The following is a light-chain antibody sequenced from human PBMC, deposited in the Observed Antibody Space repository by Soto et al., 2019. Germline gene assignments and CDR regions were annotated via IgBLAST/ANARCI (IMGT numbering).Light chain of an antibody. CDR1: KIGSKS. V-gene: IGLV3-21*02. J-gene: IGLJ7*01. Sequence: SYELTQPPSVSVAPGQTARITCGGNKIGSKSVHWYQQKPGQAPVLVVYDDSDRPSGIPERFSGSNSGNTATLTISRVEAGDEADYYCQVWDSSSDHAVFGGGTQLTVL. CDR2: DDS. CDR3: QVWDSSSDHAV.